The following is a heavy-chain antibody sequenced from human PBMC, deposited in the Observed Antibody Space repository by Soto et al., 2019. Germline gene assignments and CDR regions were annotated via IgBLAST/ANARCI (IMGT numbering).Heavy chain of an antibody. CDR2: IKSKTDGGTT. CDR3: TTETTGYYDSSGYLAFDI. Sequence: GGSLRLSCAASGFTFSNAWMSWVRQAPGKGLEWVGRIKSKTDGGTTGYAAPVKGRFTISRDDSKNTLYLQMNSLKTEDTAVYYCTTETTGYYDSSGYLAFDIWGQGTMVTVSS. J-gene: IGHJ3*02. V-gene: IGHV3-15*01. D-gene: IGHD3-22*01. CDR1: GFTFSNAW.